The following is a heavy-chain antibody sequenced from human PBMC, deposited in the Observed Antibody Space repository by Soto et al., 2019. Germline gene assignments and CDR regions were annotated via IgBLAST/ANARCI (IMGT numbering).Heavy chain of an antibody. V-gene: IGHV3-33*01. CDR1: GFTFSSYG. CDR2: IWYDGSNK. J-gene: IGHJ4*02. D-gene: IGHD2-2*01. Sequence: PGGSLRLSCAASGFTFSSYGMRWVRQAPGKGLEWVAVIWYDGSNKYYADSVKGRFTISRDNSKNTLYLQMNSLRAEDTAVYYCARSRYCSSTSCYQDYWGQGTLVTVSS. CDR3: ARSRYCSSTSCYQDY.